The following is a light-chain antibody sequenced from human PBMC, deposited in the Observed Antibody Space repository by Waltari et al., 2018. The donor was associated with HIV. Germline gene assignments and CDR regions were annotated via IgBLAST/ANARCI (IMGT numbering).Light chain of an antibody. CDR2: GAS. V-gene: IGKV3-20*01. CDR3: QHYGRSSWT. J-gene: IGKJ1*01. CDR1: QSVTSTY. Sequence: EIVLTQSPGTLSLSPGERATLFCRARQSVTSTYLAWYQHKPGQAPRLLIYGASTRATGIPDRFSGSGSGTDFTLTISRLEPEDFAVYYCQHYGRSSWTFGQGTKVEIK.